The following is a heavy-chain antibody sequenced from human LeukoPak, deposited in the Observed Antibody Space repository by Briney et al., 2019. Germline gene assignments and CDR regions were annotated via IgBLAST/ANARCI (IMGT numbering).Heavy chain of an antibody. CDR1: GFTFDDYA. CDR3: AKHNAYDNSGYSYHFDS. D-gene: IGHD3-22*01. J-gene: IGHJ4*02. Sequence: GGSLRLSCAASGFTFDDYAMHWVRQAPGKGLEWVSAINDRGDHTYYTDSVKGRFTISRDHSKSTLYLQMNSLRAEDTAVYYCAKHNAYDNSGYSYHFDSWGQGTLVTVSS. CDR2: INDRGDHT. V-gene: IGHV3-23*01.